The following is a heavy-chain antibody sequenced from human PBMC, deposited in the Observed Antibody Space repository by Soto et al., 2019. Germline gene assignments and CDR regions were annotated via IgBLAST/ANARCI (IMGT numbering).Heavy chain of an antibody. CDR3: AREPLT. V-gene: IGHV4-31*11. CDR1: GDTISTGGYS. CDR2: IYYSGST. J-gene: IGHJ4*02. Sequence: PSETLSLTCGVSGDTISTGGYSWGWIRQQPGKALEWIGYIYYSGSTYYNPSLKSRVTISVDTSKNQFSLKLSSVTAADTAVYYCAREPLTWGQGTLVTVSS.